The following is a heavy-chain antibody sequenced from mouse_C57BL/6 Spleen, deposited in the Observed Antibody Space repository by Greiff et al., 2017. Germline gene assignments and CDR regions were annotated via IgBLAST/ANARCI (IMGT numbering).Heavy chain of an antibody. CDR2: IYPGSGST. CDR3: ARERGYGSSPAWFAY. D-gene: IGHD1-1*01. J-gene: IGHJ3*01. V-gene: IGHV1-55*01. CDR1: GYTFTSYW. Sequence: QVQLQQPGAELVKPGASVKMSCKASGYTFTSYWITWVKQRPGQGLEWIGDIYPGSGSTNYNEKFKCKATLTVDPSSSTAYMQLSSLTSEDSAVYYCARERGYGSSPAWFAYWGQGTLVTVSA.